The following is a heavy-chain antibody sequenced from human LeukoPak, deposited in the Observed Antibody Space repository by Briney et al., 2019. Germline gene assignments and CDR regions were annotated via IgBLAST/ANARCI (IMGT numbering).Heavy chain of an antibody. J-gene: IGHJ5*02. CDR1: GYTFTSYY. CDR3: ARGWLRLADWFDP. CDR2: INPSGGST. V-gene: IGHV1-46*01. D-gene: IGHD5-12*01. Sequence: GGSLRLSCAASGYTFTSYYMHWVRQAPGRGLEWMGIINPSGGSTSYAQKFQGRVTMTRDTSTSTVYMELSSLRSEDTAVYYCARGWLRLADWFDPWGQGTLVTVSS.